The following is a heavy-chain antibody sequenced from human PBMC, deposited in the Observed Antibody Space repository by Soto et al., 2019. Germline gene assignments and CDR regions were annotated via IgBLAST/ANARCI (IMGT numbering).Heavy chain of an antibody. CDR3: APRKYYYDTSGYYLWFDP. Sequence: QITLKESGPTLVEPTQTLTLTCTFSGFSLSSRGVGVGWIRQPPGKALEWLALIFWNGDKRYSPSLKSSLTVTKDTTKKQVVLTIPNMDPVETATYFCAPRKYYYDTSGYYLWFDPWVQGTLVPVSS. J-gene: IGHJ5*02. CDR2: IFWNGDK. D-gene: IGHD3-22*01. CDR1: GFSLSSRGVG. V-gene: IGHV2-5*01.